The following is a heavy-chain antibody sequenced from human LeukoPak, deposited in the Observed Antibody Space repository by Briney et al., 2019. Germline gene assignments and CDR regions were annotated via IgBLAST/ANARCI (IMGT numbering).Heavy chain of an antibody. CDR3: VRDVGYFHFAS. CDR1: GFSFGSFW. CDR2: INEDGSQT. D-gene: IGHD1-1*01. Sequence: PGGSLRLSCAASGFSFGSFWMTWIRQAPGKGLEWVGHINEDGSQTNYIDSVTGRFTISRENTKDSLYLQMNSLSAEATAVYFCVRDVGYFHFASWGQGILVTVSS. V-gene: IGHV3-7*01. J-gene: IGHJ4*02.